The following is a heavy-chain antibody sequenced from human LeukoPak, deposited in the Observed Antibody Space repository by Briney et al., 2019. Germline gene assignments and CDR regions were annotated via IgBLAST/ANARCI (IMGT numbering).Heavy chain of an antibody. V-gene: IGHV4-4*07. CDR3: GGATGNYYAMDV. CDR1: GGSISDNY. J-gene: IGHJ6*02. D-gene: IGHD5-12*01. Sequence: SETLSLTCTVSGGSISDNYWSWIRQPAGKGLEWIGRIYTSGSTNYNPSLKTRLAMSVDTFKNQFSLKLSSVTAADTAVYYCGGATGNYYAMDVWGQGTTVTVSS. CDR2: IYTSGST.